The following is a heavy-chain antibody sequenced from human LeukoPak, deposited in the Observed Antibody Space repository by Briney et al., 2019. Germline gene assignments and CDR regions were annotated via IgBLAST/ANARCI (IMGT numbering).Heavy chain of an antibody. CDR3: AQDIVVVPAAPMGS. Sequence: GGSLRLSCVASGFTFGNYWMHWVRQAPGKELVCISRINNDGSTVYADSVAGRFTISRDNAKNSLYLQMNSLRAEDTAVYYCAQDIVVVPAAPMGSWGQGTLVTVSS. D-gene: IGHD2-2*01. CDR2: INNDGST. J-gene: IGHJ4*02. V-gene: IGHV3-74*01. CDR1: GFTFGNYW.